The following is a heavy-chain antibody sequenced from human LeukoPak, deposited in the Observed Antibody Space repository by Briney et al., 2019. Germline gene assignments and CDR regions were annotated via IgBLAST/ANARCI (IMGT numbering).Heavy chain of an antibody. CDR2: IYTSGST. V-gene: IGHV4-61*02. CDR1: GGSISSGSYY. J-gene: IGHJ4*02. CDR3: ARDYYDSSVYQYYFDY. D-gene: IGHD3-22*01. Sequence: SETLSLTCTVSGGSISSGSYYWSWIRQPAGKGLEWIGRIYTSGSTNYNPSLKNRVTISVDTSKNQFSLKLSSVTAADTAVYYCARDYYDSSVYQYYFDYWGQGTLVTVSS.